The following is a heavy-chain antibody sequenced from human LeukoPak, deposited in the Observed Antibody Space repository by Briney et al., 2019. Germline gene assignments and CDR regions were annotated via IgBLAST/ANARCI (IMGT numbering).Heavy chain of an antibody. J-gene: IGHJ6*03. Sequence: SETLSLTCTVSGGSISSYYCSWIRQPPGKGLGWIGYIYYSGSTNYNPSLKSRVTISVDTSKNQFSLQPSSVTAADTAVYYCARSHGLAYYYSYMDVWGKGTTVTVSS. D-gene: IGHD2-8*01. CDR1: GGSISSYY. CDR3: ARSHGLAYYYSYMDV. CDR2: IYYSGST. V-gene: IGHV4-59*01.